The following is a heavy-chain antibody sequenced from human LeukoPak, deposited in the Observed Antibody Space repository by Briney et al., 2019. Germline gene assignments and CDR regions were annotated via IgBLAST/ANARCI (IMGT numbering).Heavy chain of an antibody. V-gene: IGHV4-34*01. Sequence: ASETLSLTCAVHGDSCDDYYCSWIRQPPGKGLEWIGEIHPHGIFYYNSSLVSRVTISIDTSKTQFSPRLTSVTAADTAFYYCARGRDRSKAGDLWGQGSLVTVSS. CDR2: IHPHGIF. CDR1: GDSCDDYY. CDR3: ARGRDRSKAGDL. J-gene: IGHJ5*02. D-gene: IGHD5-24*01.